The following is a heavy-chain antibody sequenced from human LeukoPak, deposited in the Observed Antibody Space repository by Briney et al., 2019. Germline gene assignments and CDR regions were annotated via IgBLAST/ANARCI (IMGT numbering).Heavy chain of an antibody. D-gene: IGHD2-2*01. V-gene: IGHV3-11*06. J-gene: IGHJ4*02. Sequence: GGSLRLSCAASGFTFSDYYMSWIRQAPGKGLEWVSYISSSSSYTNYADSVKGRFTISRDNAKNSLYLQMNSLRAEDTAVYSCAHSSTSCCYFDYWGQGTLVTVSS. CDR1: GFTFSDYY. CDR3: AHSSTSCCYFDY. CDR2: ISSSSSYT.